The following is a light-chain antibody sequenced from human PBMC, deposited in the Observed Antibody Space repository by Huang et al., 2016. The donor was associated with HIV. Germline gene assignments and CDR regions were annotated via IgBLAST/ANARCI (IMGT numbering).Light chain of an antibody. J-gene: IGKJ4*01. CDR3: QQSYSTLT. CDR1: QSIICY. Sequence: DIQMTQSPSSLSASVGARVTITRRAIQSIICYFNWYQQKPGTAPNPLFHYASSLKRGDPQRVGGSGTGRDFNLTISSLQPEDFANYYRQQSYSTLTFGGGTKVEIK. V-gene: IGKV1-39*01. CDR2: YAS.